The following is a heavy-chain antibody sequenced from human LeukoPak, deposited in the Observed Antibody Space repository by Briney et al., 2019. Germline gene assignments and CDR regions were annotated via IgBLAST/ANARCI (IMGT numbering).Heavy chain of an antibody. CDR1: GGSISSYY. D-gene: IGHD5-12*01. J-gene: IGHJ4*02. V-gene: IGHV4-59*08. CDR3: ARLLEGHSGYEWFDY. CDR2: IYYSGST. Sequence: SETLSLTCTVSGGSISSYYWSWIRQPPGKGLEWIGYIYYSGSTNYDPSLKSRVTISVDTSKNQFSLKLSSVTGADTAVYYCARLLEGHSGYEWFDYWGQGTLVTVSS.